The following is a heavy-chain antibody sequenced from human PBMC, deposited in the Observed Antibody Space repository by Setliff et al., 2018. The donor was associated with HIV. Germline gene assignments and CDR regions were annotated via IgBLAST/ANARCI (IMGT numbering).Heavy chain of an antibody. D-gene: IGHD3-16*02. Sequence: GASVKVSCKASGYTFTSYAMHWVRQAPGQRLEWMGWINAGNGNTKYSQKFQGRVTITRDTSASTAYMELSSLRSEDTAIYYCARRYYDYVWGSYRWFAPWGQGTLVTVS. J-gene: IGHJ5*02. V-gene: IGHV1-3*01. CDR1: GYTFTSYA. CDR2: INAGNGNT. CDR3: ARRYYDYVWGSYRWFAP.